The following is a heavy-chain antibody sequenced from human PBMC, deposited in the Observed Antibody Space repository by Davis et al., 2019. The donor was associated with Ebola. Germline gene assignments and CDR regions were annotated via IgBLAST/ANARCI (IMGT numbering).Heavy chain of an antibody. CDR1: GFSLSTSGMC. J-gene: IGHJ6*02. CDR2: IDWDDDK. CDR3: ARGELGKRITMVRGVTVRMDV. Sequence: SGPTLVKPTQTLTLTCTFSGFSLSTSGMCVSWIRQPPGKALEWLARIDWDDDKYYSTSLKTRLTISKDTSKNQVVLTMTNMDPVDTATYYCARGELGKRITMVRGVTVRMDVWGQGTTVTVSS. D-gene: IGHD3-10*01. V-gene: IGHV2-70*11.